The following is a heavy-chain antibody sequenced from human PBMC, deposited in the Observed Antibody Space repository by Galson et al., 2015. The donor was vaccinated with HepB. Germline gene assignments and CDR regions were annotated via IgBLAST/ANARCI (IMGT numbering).Heavy chain of an antibody. V-gene: IGHV1-18*04. J-gene: IGHJ3*02. CDR3: ARGGALYFDYVWDSYRLAGNDDAFDI. CDR2: ISTHKGET. D-gene: IGHD3-16*02. Sequence: SVKVSCKASGYSFGSYDITWVRQAPGQGLEWMGWISTHKGETNYAQKFQGRVSMTIDTSTTTAYMDLRSLTSDDTAVYYCARGGALYFDYVWDSYRLAGNDDAFDIWGQGTVVPVSS. CDR1: GYSFGSYD.